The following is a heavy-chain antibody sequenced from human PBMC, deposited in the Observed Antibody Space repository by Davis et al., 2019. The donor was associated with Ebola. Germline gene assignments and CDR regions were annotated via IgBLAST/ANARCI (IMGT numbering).Heavy chain of an antibody. Sequence: GESLKISCAASGFTFISFWMSWFRQAPGKGLEWVANIKQDGSDKYYMDSVKGRFTISRDNARNSLYLQMNSLRAEDTAVYYCASRRGGPQNGWDILAGYPWGQGTLVTVSS. CDR1: GFTFISFW. CDR2: IKQDGSDK. V-gene: IGHV3-7*01. CDR3: ASRRGGPQNGWDILAGYP. D-gene: IGHD3-9*01. J-gene: IGHJ4*02.